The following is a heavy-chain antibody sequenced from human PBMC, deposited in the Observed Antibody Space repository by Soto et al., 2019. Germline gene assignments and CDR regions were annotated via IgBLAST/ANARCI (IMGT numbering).Heavy chain of an antibody. V-gene: IGHV3-33*01. J-gene: IGHJ3*02. CDR3: ARGNLIVEDEYDAFDI. Sequence: QVQLVESGGGVVQPGRSLRLSCAASGFTFSSYGMHWVRQAPGKGLEWVAVIWYDGSNKYYADSVKGRFTISRDNSKNTLYLQMNSLRAEDTAVYYCARGNLIVEDEYDAFDIWGQGTMVTVSS. CDR2: IWYDGSNK. CDR1: GFTFSSYG. D-gene: IGHD2-15*01.